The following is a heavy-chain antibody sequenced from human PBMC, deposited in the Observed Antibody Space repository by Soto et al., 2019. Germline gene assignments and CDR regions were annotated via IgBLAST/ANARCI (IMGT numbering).Heavy chain of an antibody. D-gene: IGHD6-13*01. CDR1: GDSVSSSSAA. J-gene: IGHJ6*02. CDR2: TYYRSKWYN. V-gene: IGHV6-1*01. CDR3: ARGSPGAPYSSSWYGEDYYYGMDV. Sequence: SQTLSLTCAISGDSVSSSSAAWNWIRQSPSRGLEWLGRTYYRSKWYNDYAVSVKSRITINPDTSKNQFSLQLNSVTPEDTAVYYCARGSPGAPYSSSWYGEDYYYGMDVWGQGTTVTVSS.